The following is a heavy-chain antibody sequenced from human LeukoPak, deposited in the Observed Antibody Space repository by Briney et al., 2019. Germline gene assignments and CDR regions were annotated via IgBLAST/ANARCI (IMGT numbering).Heavy chain of an antibody. Sequence: GASVKVSCKASGYTFTSYAMNWVRQAPGQGLEWMGWISAYNGNTNYAQKLQGRVTMTTDTSTSTAYMELRSLRSDDTAVYYCARVRDSGSYGGGVVDYWGQGTLVTVSS. D-gene: IGHD1-26*01. CDR1: GYTFTSYA. J-gene: IGHJ4*02. CDR2: ISAYNGNT. V-gene: IGHV1-18*01. CDR3: ARVRDSGSYGGGVVDY.